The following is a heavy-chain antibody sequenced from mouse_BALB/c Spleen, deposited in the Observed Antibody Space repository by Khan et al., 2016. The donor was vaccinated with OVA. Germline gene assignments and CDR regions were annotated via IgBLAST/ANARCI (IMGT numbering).Heavy chain of an antibody. V-gene: IGHV5-17*02. CDR1: GFTFSSFG. D-gene: IGHD2-12*01. CDR2: IGSDSNSI. CDR3: ASSRYWSWFAS. J-gene: IGHJ3*01. Sequence: EVELVESGGGLVQPGGSRKLSCAASGFTFSSFGMHWVRQAPEKGLEWVAYIGSDSNSIYYADTVKGRFTISRDYPKKYLVRQMTSLRSVDTAMYSCASSRYWSWFASWGQGTLVTVSS.